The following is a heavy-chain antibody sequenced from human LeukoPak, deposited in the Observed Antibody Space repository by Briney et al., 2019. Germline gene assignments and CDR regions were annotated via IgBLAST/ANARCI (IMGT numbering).Heavy chain of an antibody. V-gene: IGHV3-9*01. Sequence: GGSPRLSCAGSGFIFNNYAMHWVRQPPGKGLEWVSGISWNSGTIDYADSVRGRYTISRDNAKNSLYLQMDSLRVEDTAFYYCAKDNRRHYTSGPNPDSLHWGQGALVNVSS. CDR3: AKDNRRHYTSGPNPDSLH. D-gene: IGHD6-19*01. J-gene: IGHJ4*02. CDR2: ISWNSGTI. CDR1: GFIFNNYA.